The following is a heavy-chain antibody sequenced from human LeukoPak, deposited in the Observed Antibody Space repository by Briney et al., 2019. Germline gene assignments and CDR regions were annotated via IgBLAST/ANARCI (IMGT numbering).Heavy chain of an antibody. CDR1: RFTFSSYS. CDR2: INSGSSTI. CDR3: ARDGVVVAGTMRAFDI. D-gene: IGHD6-19*01. Sequence: GGSLRLSCAGSRFTFSSYSMNWVRQAPGKGLEWVSYINSGSSTIYYADSVKGRFTISRDNAKNSLYLQMNSLRGEDTAVYYCARDGVVVAGTMRAFDIWGQGTMATVSS. J-gene: IGHJ3*02. V-gene: IGHV3-48*01.